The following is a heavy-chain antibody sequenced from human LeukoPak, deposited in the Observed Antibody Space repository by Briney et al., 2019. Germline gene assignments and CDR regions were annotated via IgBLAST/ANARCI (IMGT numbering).Heavy chain of an antibody. J-gene: IGHJ4*02. D-gene: IGHD3-10*01. CDR2: ISSGSSTI. CDR1: GFTFSSYG. Sequence: PGGSLRLSCAASGFTFSSYGMNWVRQAPGKGLKWVSYISSGSSTIYYADSVKGRFTISRDNAKNSLYLQMNSLRAEDTAVYYCSRDHGGRLISHFDYWGQGTLVTVSS. V-gene: IGHV3-48*01. CDR3: SRDHGGRLISHFDY.